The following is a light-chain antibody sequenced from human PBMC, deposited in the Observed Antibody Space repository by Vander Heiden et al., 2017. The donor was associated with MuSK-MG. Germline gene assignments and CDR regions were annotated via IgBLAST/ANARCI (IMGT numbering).Light chain of an antibody. V-gene: IGLV2-23*02. CDR2: EVR. CDR3: CSYAGSSTTCVV. Sequence: QSALTQPASVSGSPGQSITISCPGTSSDVGSYNLVSWYQQHPGKAPKLMIYEVRKRPSGVSIRFSGSKSGNPAYLTISGRPAEDEADYFCCSYAGSSTTCVVFGGGNKLTVL. J-gene: IGLJ2*01. CDR1: SSDVGSYNL.